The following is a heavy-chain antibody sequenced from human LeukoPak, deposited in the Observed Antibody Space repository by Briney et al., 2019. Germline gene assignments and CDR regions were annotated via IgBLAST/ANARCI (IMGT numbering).Heavy chain of an antibody. CDR2: INHSGST. J-gene: IGHJ4*02. CDR3: ARVGYSSGWYRDY. CDR1: GGSFSGYY. D-gene: IGHD6-19*01. V-gene: IGHV4-34*01. Sequence: PSETLSLTCAVYGGSFSGYYWSWIRQPPGKGLEWIGEINHSGSTNYNPSFKSRVTISVDTSKNQFSLTLSSVTAADTAVYYCARVGYSSGWYRDYWGQGTLVTVSS.